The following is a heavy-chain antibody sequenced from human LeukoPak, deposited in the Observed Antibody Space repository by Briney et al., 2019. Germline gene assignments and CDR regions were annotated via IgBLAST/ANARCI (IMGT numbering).Heavy chain of an antibody. Sequence: GGSLRLSCAASGFTFSSYWMTWVRQAPGKGLEWVSAISGSGGSTYYADSVKGRFTISRDNSKNTLYLQMNSLRAEDTAVYYCAKEGYCSSTSCYDKYFQHWGQGTLVTVSS. V-gene: IGHV3-23*01. CDR3: AKEGYCSSTSCYDKYFQH. J-gene: IGHJ1*01. CDR2: ISGSGGST. CDR1: GFTFSSYW. D-gene: IGHD2-2*01.